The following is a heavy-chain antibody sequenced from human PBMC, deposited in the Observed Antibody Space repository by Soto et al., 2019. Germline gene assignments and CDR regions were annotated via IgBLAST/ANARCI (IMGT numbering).Heavy chain of an antibody. J-gene: IGHJ4*02. CDR3: AKAVATIRAPFDS. CDR1: GFTFINYA. Sequence: SLRLSCAASGFTFINYAMNWVRQAPGKGLEWVSGISGSGHSTYYTDSVKGRFTISRDNSKNTLYLQMNSLRAGDTAVYYCAKAVATIRAPFDSWGQGTLVTVSS. CDR2: ISGSGHST. V-gene: IGHV3-23*01. D-gene: IGHD5-12*01.